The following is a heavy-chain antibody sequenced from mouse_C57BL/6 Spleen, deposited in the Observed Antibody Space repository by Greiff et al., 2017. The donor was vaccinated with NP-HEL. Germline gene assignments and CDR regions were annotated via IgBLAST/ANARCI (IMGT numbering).Heavy chain of an antibody. J-gene: IGHJ4*01. CDR2: IYPGSGST. CDR1: GYTFTSYW. CDR3: ARWGNDYDGGYAMDY. Sequence: QVQLQQPGAELVKPGASVKMSCKASGYTFTSYWITWVKQRPGQGLEWIGDIYPGSGSTNYNEKFKSKATLTVDTSSSTAYMQLSSLTSEDSAVYYCARWGNDYDGGYAMDYWGQGTSVTVSS. V-gene: IGHV1-55*01. D-gene: IGHD2-4*01.